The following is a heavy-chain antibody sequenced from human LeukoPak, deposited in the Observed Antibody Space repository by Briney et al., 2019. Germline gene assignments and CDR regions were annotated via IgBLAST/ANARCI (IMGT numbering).Heavy chain of an antibody. D-gene: IGHD2-2*01. V-gene: IGHV1-8*01. CDR2: MNPNSGNT. CDR1: GYTFTSYD. J-gene: IGHJ5*02. CDR3: ARVPSKIGVVPAGNWFDP. Sequence: ASVKVSCKASGYTFTSYDINWLRQATGQGLEWMGWMNPNSGNTGYAQKFQGRVTMTRNTSISTAYMELSSLRSEDTAVYYCARVPSKIGVVPAGNWFDPWGQGTLVTVSS.